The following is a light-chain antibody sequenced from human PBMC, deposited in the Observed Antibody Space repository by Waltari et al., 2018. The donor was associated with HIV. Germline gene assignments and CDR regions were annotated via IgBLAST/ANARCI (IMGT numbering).Light chain of an antibody. CDR1: QSPLHSNGYNY. CDR3: MQALQTPYT. Sequence: DIVMTQSPLSLPVTPGEPASISCRSRQSPLHSNGYNYLDWYMQKPGQSPQLLIYLGSNRASGVPDRFSGSGSGTDCTLKISRVEAEDVGVYYCMQALQTPYTFGQGTKLEIK. J-gene: IGKJ2*01. CDR2: LGS. V-gene: IGKV2-28*01.